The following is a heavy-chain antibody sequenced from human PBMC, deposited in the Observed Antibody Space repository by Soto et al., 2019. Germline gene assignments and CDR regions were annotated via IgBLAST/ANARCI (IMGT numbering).Heavy chain of an antibody. CDR3: AHQTYYYGSGTIDV. CDR1: GFSLSTSGVG. CDR2: IYWDDDK. V-gene: IGHV2-5*02. Sequence: QITLKESGPTLLKPTQTLTLTCTFSGFSLSTSGVGVGWIRQPPGKALQWLALIYWDDDKRYSPSLRNRLTIXKXTXXNQVVLTMTNMDPVDTATYYCAHQTYYYGSGTIDVWGQGTTVTVSS. D-gene: IGHD3-10*01. J-gene: IGHJ6*02.